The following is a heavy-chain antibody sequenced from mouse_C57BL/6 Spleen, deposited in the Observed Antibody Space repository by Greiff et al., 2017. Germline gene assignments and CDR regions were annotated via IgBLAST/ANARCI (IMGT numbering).Heavy chain of an antibody. CDR2: IDPENGDT. CDR1: GFNIKDDY. J-gene: IGHJ4*01. CDR3: TTEVIYCCSSYGISMDY. Sequence: EVQLQQSGAELVRPGASVKLSCTASGFNIKDDYMHWVKQRPEQGLEWIGWIDPENGDTEYASKFQGKATITADTSSNTAYLQLSSLTSEDTAVYYCTTEVIYCCSSYGISMDYWGQGTSVTVSS. D-gene: IGHD1-1*01. V-gene: IGHV14-4*01.